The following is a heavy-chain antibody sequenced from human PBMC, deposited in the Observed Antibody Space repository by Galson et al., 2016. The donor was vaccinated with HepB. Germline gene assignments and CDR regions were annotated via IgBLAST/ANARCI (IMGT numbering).Heavy chain of an antibody. CDR2: ISGYNGKT. CDR1: GYTFSNYG. D-gene: IGHD4-17*01. CDR3: TRDGPDYGDYINFDD. V-gene: IGHV1-18*01. Sequence: SVKVSCKASGYTFSNYGISWVRQAPGQGLEWMAWISGYNGKTNYAQALEGRVTMTTDTSTSTAYMALRSLNSDDTAVYYYTRDGPDYGDYINFDDWGQGTLVTVAS. J-gene: IGHJ4*02.